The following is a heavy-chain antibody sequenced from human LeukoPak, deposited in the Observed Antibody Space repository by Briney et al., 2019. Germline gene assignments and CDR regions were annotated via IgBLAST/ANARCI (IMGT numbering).Heavy chain of an antibody. D-gene: IGHD2-21*01. J-gene: IGHJ6*03. CDR3: ARHKRMGYYYMDV. Sequence: SETLSLTCTVSGGSISSYYWSWMRQPPGKGLEWIGYIYYSGSTNYNPSLKSRVTISVDTSKNQFSLKLSSVTAADTAVYYCARHKRMGYYYMDVWGKGTTVTISS. CDR1: GGSISSYY. V-gene: IGHV4-59*01. CDR2: IYYSGST.